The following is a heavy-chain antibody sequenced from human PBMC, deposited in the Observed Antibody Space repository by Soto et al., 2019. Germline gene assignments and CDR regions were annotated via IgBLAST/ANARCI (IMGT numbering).Heavy chain of an antibody. Sequence: QVQLVQSGAEVKKPGSSVKVSCKASGGTFSSYTISWVRQAPGQGLEWMGRIIPILGIANYAQKFQGRVTITADKSTSTAYMELSSLRSEDTAVYYCARGSDSSGYAFDYWGQGTLVTVSS. J-gene: IGHJ4*02. CDR3: ARGSDSSGYAFDY. CDR2: IIPILGIA. CDR1: GGTFSSYT. D-gene: IGHD3-22*01. V-gene: IGHV1-69*02.